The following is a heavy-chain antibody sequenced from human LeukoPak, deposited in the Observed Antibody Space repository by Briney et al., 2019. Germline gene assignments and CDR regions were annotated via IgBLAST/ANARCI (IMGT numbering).Heavy chain of an antibody. CDR1: GYTFTGYY. D-gene: IGHD4-17*01. CDR3: ARESGDSSWDYYYYYMDV. J-gene: IGHJ6*03. Sequence: GASVKVSCNSSGYTFTGYYMHWVRQAPGQGLEWMGWINPNSGGTNYAQKFQGRVTMTSDTSISTAYMELSRLRSDDTAVYYCARESGDSSWDYYYYYMDVWGKGTTVTISS. V-gene: IGHV1-2*02. CDR2: INPNSGGT.